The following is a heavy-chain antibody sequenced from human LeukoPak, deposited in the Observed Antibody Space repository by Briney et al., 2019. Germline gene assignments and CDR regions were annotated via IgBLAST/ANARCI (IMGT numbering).Heavy chain of an antibody. V-gene: IGHV3-21*01. D-gene: IGHD2-2*01. Sequence: PGGSLRLSCAASGFTFSSYSMNWVRQAPGKGLEWVSSISSSSSYIYYADSVKGRFTISRDNAKNSLYLQMNSLRAEDTAVYYCAALQYQLLSYGMDVWSQGTTVTVSS. J-gene: IGHJ6*02. CDR1: GFTFSSYS. CDR2: ISSSSSYI. CDR3: AALQYQLLSYGMDV.